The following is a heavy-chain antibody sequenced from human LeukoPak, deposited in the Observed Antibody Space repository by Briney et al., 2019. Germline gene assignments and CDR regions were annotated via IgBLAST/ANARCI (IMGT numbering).Heavy chain of an antibody. D-gene: IGHD3-22*01. CDR1: GFTFSSYG. CDR3: AKTYYYEKDAFDI. J-gene: IGHJ3*02. CDR2: IWYDGSNK. Sequence: PGGSLRLSCAASGFTFSSYGMHWVRQAPGKGLEWVAVIWYDGSNKYYADSVKGRFTISRDNSKNTLYLQMNSLRAEDTAVYYCAKTYYYEKDAFDIWGQGTMVIVSS. V-gene: IGHV3-33*06.